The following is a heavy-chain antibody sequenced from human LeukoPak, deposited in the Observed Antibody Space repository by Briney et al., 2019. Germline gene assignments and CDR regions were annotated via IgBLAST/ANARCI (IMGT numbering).Heavy chain of an antibody. CDR2: INPNSGGT. V-gene: IGHV1-2*06. D-gene: IGHD2-15*01. Sequence: ASVKVSCKASGYTFTGYYMHWVRQAPGQGLEWMGRINPNSGGTNYAQKFQGRVTMTRDTSISTAYMELSRLRSDDTAVYYCARDMYCSGGSCYGGVYWGQGTLVTVSS. J-gene: IGHJ4*02. CDR1: GYTFTGYY. CDR3: ARDMYCSGGSCYGGVY.